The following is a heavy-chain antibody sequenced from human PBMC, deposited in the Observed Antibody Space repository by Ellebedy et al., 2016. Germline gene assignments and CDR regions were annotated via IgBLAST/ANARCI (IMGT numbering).Heavy chain of an antibody. D-gene: IGHD3-22*01. J-gene: IGHJ3*02. V-gene: IGHV3-15*01. Sequence: GESLKISCAASGFPFSTSFMNRARLAPGKGLEWVGRIKNKREGATTDYAAPVKGRFSISRDDSKNTLYLQMNNLKNADTAVYYCTTSSSILYDISGNYHWDDALDIWGQGTMVTVSS. CDR3: TTSSSILYDISGNYHWDDALDI. CDR2: IKNKREGATT. CDR1: GFPFSTSF.